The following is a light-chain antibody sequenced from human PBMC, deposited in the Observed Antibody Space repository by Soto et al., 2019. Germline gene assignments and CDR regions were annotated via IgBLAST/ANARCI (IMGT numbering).Light chain of an antibody. V-gene: IGKV4-1*01. CDR2: WAS. CDR3: QQYYSTPIT. Sequence: DIVMAQSPGSLAVSLGVRLTMTGKSSQSVLYSYNNKNYLAWYQQKPGQPPKLLIYWASTRESGVPDRFSGSGSGTDFTLTISSLQAEDVAVYYCQQYYSTPITFGQGTRLEIK. CDR1: QSVLYSYNNKNY. J-gene: IGKJ5*01.